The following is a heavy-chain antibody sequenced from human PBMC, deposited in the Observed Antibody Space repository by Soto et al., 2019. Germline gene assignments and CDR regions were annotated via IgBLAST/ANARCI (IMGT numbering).Heavy chain of an antibody. CDR1: GYMFTSYD. Sequence: ASVKVSCKASGYMFTSYDINWVRQATGQGPEWMGWMNPNSGNTGYAQKLQGRVTMTRKTSISTAYMELSSLRSENTAVYYCARVDEMATITTYNCGMDVCGQGTTVSVS. J-gene: IGHJ6*02. CDR2: MNPNSGNT. V-gene: IGHV1-8*01. D-gene: IGHD5-12*01. CDR3: ARVDEMATITTYNCGMDV.